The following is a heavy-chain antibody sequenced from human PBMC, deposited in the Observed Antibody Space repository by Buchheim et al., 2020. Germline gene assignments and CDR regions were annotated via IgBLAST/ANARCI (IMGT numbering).Heavy chain of an antibody. J-gene: IGHJ6*02. CDR3: ARGGTVPYYYYGMDV. V-gene: IGHV4-30-2*01. CDR1: GGSVSSDGYS. D-gene: IGHD4-17*01. CDR2: IHHSGST. Sequence: QLQLRESGSGLMKPSQTLSLTCTVSGGSVSSDGYSWSWIRQPPGKGLEWIGYIHHSGSTDYNPSLKSRVTISVDRSKNQFSLKLTSVTAADTAVYYCARGGTVPYYYYGMDVWGQGTT.